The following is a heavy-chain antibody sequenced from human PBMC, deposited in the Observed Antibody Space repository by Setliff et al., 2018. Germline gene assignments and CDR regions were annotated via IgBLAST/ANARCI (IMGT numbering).Heavy chain of an antibody. CDR2: MSAMGITF. J-gene: IGHJ6*03. Sequence: GRSLRLSCAASGFNLRTSSMNWVRQAPGKGLEWIAVMSAMGITFYYADAVKGRFTISRDRVKNSLYLQLSRLRVDDTAIYYCARDKLPYGVLIGNYMDVWGKGTTVTVSS. V-gene: IGHV3-48*01. CDR3: ARDKLPYGVLIGNYMDV. D-gene: IGHD2-8*01. CDR1: GFNLRTSS.